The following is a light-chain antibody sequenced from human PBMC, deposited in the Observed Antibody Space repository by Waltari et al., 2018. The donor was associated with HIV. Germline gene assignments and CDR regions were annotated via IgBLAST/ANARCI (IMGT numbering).Light chain of an antibody. CDR1: SHNIGSNT. J-gene: IGLJ2*01. V-gene: IGLV1-44*01. Sequence: QSVLTQPPSASGTPGQRVTISCSGSSHNIGSNTVNWYQQLPGTAPNLLIYSNNQRPSGVPDRFSGSKSGTSASLAISGLQSEDEADYYCAAWDDSLNGVVFGGGTKLTVL. CDR3: AAWDDSLNGVV. CDR2: SNN.